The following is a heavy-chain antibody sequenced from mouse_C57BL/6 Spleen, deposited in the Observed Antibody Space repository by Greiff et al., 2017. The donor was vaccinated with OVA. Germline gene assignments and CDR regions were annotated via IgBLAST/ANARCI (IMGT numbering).Heavy chain of an antibody. CDR1: GYTFTSYW. D-gene: IGHD3-2*02. J-gene: IGHJ3*01. CDR3: AKPTTAHATSWFAY. Sequence: QVQLQQPGAELVKPGASVKLSCKASGYTFTSYWMHWVKQRPGRGLEWIGRIDPNSGGTKYNEKFKSKATLTVDKPSSTAYMQLSSLTPENSAVYYIAKPTTAHATSWFAYWGQGTLVTVSA. CDR2: IDPNSGGT. V-gene: IGHV1-72*01.